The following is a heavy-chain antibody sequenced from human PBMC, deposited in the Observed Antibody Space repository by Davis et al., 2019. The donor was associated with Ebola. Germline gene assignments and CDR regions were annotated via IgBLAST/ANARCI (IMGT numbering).Heavy chain of an antibody. J-gene: IGHJ4*02. CDR3: AKESYYYDSSGYYGTYFDY. CDR2: ISGSGGST. Sequence: GESLKISCAASGFTFSSYAMSWVRQAPGKGLEWVSAISGSGGSTYYADSVKGRFTISRDNSKNTLYLQMNSLRAEDTAVYYCAKESYYYDSSGYYGTYFDYWGQGTLVTVSS. V-gene: IGHV3-23*01. D-gene: IGHD3-22*01. CDR1: GFTFSSYA.